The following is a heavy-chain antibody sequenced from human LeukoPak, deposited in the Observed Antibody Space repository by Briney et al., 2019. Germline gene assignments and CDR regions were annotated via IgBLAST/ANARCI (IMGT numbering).Heavy chain of an antibody. CDR2: INPNSGGT. Sequence: ASVKVSCKASGYTFTGYYMHWVRQAPGQGLEWMGWINPNSGGTNYAQKFQGRVTMTRDTSISTAYMELSRLRSDDTAVYYCARDSPIAVAGTFTYWGQGTLVTVSS. D-gene: IGHD6-19*01. J-gene: IGHJ4*02. V-gene: IGHV1-2*02. CDR1: GYTFTGYY. CDR3: ARDSPIAVAGTFTY.